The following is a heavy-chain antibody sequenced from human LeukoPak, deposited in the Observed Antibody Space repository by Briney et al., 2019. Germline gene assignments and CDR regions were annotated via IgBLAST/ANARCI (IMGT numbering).Heavy chain of an antibody. CDR3: ARDLYGDTSPGPGGY. J-gene: IGHJ4*02. CDR2: ISSSSSYT. Sequence: PGGSLRLSCAASGXTFSDYYVSWIRQAPGKGLEWVSYISSSSSYTNYADSVKGRFTISRDNAKNSLYLQMNSLRAEDTAVYYCARDLYGDTSPGPGGYWGQGTLVTVSS. CDR1: GXTFSDYY. V-gene: IGHV3-11*05. D-gene: IGHD4-17*01.